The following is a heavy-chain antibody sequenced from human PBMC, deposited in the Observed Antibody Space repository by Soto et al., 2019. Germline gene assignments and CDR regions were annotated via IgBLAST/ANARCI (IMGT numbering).Heavy chain of an antibody. J-gene: IGHJ4*02. CDR1: GRSISGSTYH. D-gene: IGHD5-12*01. Sequence: PSETLSLTCNVSGRSISGSTYHWGWIRQPPGKGLEWIGYIYYSGSTNYNPSLKSRVTISVDTSKNQFSLKLSSVTAADTAVYYCARAYGGYADYWGQGALVTVSS. V-gene: IGHV4-61*05. CDR3: ARAYGGYADY. CDR2: IYYSGST.